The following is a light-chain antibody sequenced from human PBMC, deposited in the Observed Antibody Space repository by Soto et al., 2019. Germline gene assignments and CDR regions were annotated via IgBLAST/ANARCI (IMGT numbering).Light chain of an antibody. CDR3: SSYTSDTTLV. J-gene: IGLJ2*01. CDR2: DVS. Sequence: QSVLTQPASVSGSPGQSIAISCAGTSSDVGGYNYVSWYQHLPGKAPKLIIYDVSSRPSGISNRFTGSKSGNTASLTISGLQAEDEADYYCSSYTSDTTLVFGGGTKLTVL. V-gene: IGLV2-14*03. CDR1: SSDVGGYNY.